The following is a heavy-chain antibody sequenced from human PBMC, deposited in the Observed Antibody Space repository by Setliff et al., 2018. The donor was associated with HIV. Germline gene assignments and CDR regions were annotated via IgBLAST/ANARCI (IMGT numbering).Heavy chain of an antibody. Sequence: ASVKVSCKTSGYTFDGHYLHWVRQAPGQGLKWMGRISPNNFNTQYAKNFQGRVTMTWDTSTSTGYMEVYRLRSDDTAVYFCARSCRSSGYCHFDYWGQGTLVTVSS. J-gene: IGHJ4*02. CDR2: ISPNNFNT. CDR3: ARSCRSSGYCHFDY. V-gene: IGHV1-2*06. CDR1: GYTFDGHY. D-gene: IGHD3-22*01.